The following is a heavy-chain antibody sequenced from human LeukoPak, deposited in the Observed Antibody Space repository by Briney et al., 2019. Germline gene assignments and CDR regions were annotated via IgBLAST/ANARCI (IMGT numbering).Heavy chain of an antibody. CDR1: GGTFSSYA. Sequence: SVKVSCKASGGTFSSYAISWVRQAPGQGLEWMGRIIPILGIANYAQKFQGRVTITADESTSTAYMELSSLRSEDTAVYYCARYSDGYNPEYYFDYWGQGTLSPSPQ. J-gene: IGHJ4*02. V-gene: IGHV1-69*04. D-gene: IGHD5-24*01. CDR2: IIPILGIA. CDR3: ARYSDGYNPEYYFDY.